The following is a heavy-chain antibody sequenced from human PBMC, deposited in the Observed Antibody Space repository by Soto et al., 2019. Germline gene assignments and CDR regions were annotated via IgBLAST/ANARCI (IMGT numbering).Heavy chain of an antibody. V-gene: IGHV3-33*01. J-gene: IGHJ6*02. CDR1: GFTFSSYG. D-gene: IGHD6-19*01. Sequence: QVQLVESGGGVVQPGRSLRLSCAASGFTFSSYGMHWVRQAPGKGLEWVAVIWYDGSNKYYADSVKGRFTISRDNSKNTLYLQMNSLRAEDTAVYYCARDMEAVAGTVTLYYYYGMDVWGQGTTVTVSS. CDR2: IWYDGSNK. CDR3: ARDMEAVAGTVTLYYYYGMDV.